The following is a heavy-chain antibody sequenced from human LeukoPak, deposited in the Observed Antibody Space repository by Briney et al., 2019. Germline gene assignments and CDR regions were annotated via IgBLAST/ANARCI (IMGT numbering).Heavy chain of an antibody. D-gene: IGHD5-12*01. Sequence: SETLSLTCAVYGGSFSGYYWSWIRQPPGKGLEWIGEINHSGSTNYNPSLKSRVTISVDTSKDQFSLKLSSVTAADTAVYYCARLGVSGYRIWGQGTMVTVSS. CDR3: ARLGVSGYRI. J-gene: IGHJ3*02. CDR2: INHSGST. V-gene: IGHV4-34*01. CDR1: GGSFSGYY.